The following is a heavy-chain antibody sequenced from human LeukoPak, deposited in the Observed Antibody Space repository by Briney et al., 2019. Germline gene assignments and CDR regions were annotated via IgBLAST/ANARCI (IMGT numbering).Heavy chain of an antibody. V-gene: IGHV3-21*01. D-gene: IGHD2-2*01. Sequence: PGGSLRLSCAGSGFTFSDYYMNWIRQAPGKGLEWVSSISSSSSYIYYADSVKGRFTISRDNAKNSLYLQMNSLRAEDTAVYYCARDGRGCSSTSCYGSNYYYYYGMDVWGQGTTVTVSS. CDR1: GFTFSDYY. J-gene: IGHJ6*02. CDR2: ISSSSSYI. CDR3: ARDGRGCSSTSCYGSNYYYYYGMDV.